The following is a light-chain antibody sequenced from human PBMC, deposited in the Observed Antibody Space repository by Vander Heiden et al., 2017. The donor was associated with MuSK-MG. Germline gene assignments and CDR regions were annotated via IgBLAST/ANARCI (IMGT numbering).Light chain of an antibody. CDR1: QSVSAN. V-gene: IGKV3-15*01. CDR3: QQDNNCPLT. J-gene: IGKJ4*01. Sequence: IVMTQSPATLSVSPGERATLSCRASQSVSANLAWYQQKPGQAPRLLIYGASTRATGIPARFSGSGSGTEFTLTISSLQSEDFAVYYCQQDNNCPLTFGGGTKVEIK. CDR2: GAS.